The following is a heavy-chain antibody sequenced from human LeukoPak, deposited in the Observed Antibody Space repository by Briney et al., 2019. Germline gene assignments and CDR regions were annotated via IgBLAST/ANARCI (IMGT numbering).Heavy chain of an antibody. V-gene: IGHV4-59*12. J-gene: IGHJ4*02. CDR1: GGSISSYH. CDR2: NYYSGST. Sequence: PSETLSLTCTVSGGSISSYHWSWLRQPPGKGLEWIGYNYYSGSTNYNPPLKSRVTISLATSKTQFSLKVSSVTAADTSVYYCAREGGPGGDYGSIDSWGQGTLVTVSS. CDR3: AREGGPGGDYGSIDS. D-gene: IGHD4-17*01.